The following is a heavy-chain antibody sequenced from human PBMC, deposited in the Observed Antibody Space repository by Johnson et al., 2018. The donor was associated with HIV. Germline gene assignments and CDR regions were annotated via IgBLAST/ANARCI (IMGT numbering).Heavy chain of an antibody. V-gene: IGHV3-7*01. CDR3: ARGGYRSGWFHDAFDI. Sequence: VQLVESGGGVVQPGRSLRLSCAASGFTFSRYWMSWVRQAPGKGLEWVANIKQDGSEKYYVDSVKGRFTISRDNAKNSLYLQMNSLRAEDTAVYYCARGGYRSGWFHDAFDIWGQGTMVTVSS. D-gene: IGHD6-19*01. J-gene: IGHJ3*02. CDR1: GFTFSRYW. CDR2: IKQDGSEK.